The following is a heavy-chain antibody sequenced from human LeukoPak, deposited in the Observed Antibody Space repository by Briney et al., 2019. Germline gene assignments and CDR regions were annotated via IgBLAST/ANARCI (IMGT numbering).Heavy chain of an antibody. J-gene: IGHJ4*02. CDR3: ARENLAAAADY. CDR2: IRGDGSMT. D-gene: IGHD6-25*01. CDR1: EVTFSAYW. Sequence: GGSLRLSCAASEVTFSAYWMHWVRQAPGKGLVWVSRIRGDGSMTNYADSVKGRFTISRDNAKNTLYLQMNSLRLEDTAVYYCARENLAAAADYWGQGTVVTVSS. V-gene: IGHV3-74*01.